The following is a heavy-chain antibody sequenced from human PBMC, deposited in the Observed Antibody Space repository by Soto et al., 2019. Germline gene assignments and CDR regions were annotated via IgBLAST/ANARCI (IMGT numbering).Heavy chain of an antibody. CDR1: GGSISSYY. V-gene: IGHV4-59*12. D-gene: IGHD3-3*01. CDR3: ARGSHPTGGVSAFDY. Sequence: SETLCLTWTVSGGSISSYYWSWIRQPPGKGLEWIGYINYSGSTNYNPSLKSRVTISVDTSKNQFSLKLSSVTAADTAVYYCARGSHPTGGVSAFDYWGQGTLVTVSS. CDR2: INYSGST. J-gene: IGHJ4*02.